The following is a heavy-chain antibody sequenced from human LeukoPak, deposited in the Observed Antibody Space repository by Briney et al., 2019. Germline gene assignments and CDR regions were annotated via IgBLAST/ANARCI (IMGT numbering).Heavy chain of an antibody. D-gene: IGHD3-10*01. CDR3: ARDDLWFGESWSRFDP. J-gene: IGHJ5*02. CDR1: GFTFSSYS. Sequence: GGSLRLSCAASGFTFSSYSMNWVRQAPGKGLEWVSSISSSSSYIYYADSVKGRFTISRDNAKNSLYLQMNSLRAEDTAVYYCARDDLWFGESWSRFDPWGQGTLVTVSS. CDR2: ISSSSSYI. V-gene: IGHV3-21*01.